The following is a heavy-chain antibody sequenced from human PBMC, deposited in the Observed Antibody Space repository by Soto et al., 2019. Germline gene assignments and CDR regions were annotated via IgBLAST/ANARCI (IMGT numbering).Heavy chain of an antibody. Sequence: ASVKVSCKASGYTFTSYAMHWVRQAPGQRLEWMGWINAGNGNTKYSQKFQGRVTITRDTSASTAYMELSSLRSEDTAVYYCARIRYDDFWSGYYFDYWGQGTLVTVSS. D-gene: IGHD3-3*01. V-gene: IGHV1-3*01. CDR3: ARIRYDDFWSGYYFDY. CDR1: GYTFTSYA. J-gene: IGHJ4*02. CDR2: INAGNGNT.